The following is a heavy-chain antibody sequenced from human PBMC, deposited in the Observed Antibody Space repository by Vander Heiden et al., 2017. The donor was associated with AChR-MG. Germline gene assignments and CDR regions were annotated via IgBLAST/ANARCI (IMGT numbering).Heavy chain of an antibody. V-gene: IGHV3-30*18. Sequence: QVQLVESGGGVVQPGRSLRLSCAASGFTFSSYGMHWVRQAPGKGLEWVAVISYDGSNKYYADSVKGRFTISRDNSKNTLYLQMNSLRAEDTAVYYCAKVLYYDAFDIWGQGTMVTVSS. CDR3: AKVLYYDAFDI. CDR1: GFTFSSYG. D-gene: IGHD3-16*02. CDR2: ISYDGSNK. J-gene: IGHJ3*02.